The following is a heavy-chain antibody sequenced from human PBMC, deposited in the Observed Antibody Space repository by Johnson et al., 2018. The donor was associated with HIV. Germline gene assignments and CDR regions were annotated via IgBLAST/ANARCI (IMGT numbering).Heavy chain of an antibody. J-gene: IGHJ3*02. D-gene: IGHD1-26*01. CDR1: GFTFDDYD. CDR3: ATFGGGSFHAFDI. CDR2: INWNGDSS. Sequence: VQLVESGGGVVRPGGSLRLSCAASGFTFDDYDMSWVRQAPGKGLEWVSGINWNGDSSSYADSVKGRFSISRDNVKNSLYLQMNSLRAEDTALYYCATFGGGSFHAFDIWGQGTMVTVSS. V-gene: IGHV3-20*04.